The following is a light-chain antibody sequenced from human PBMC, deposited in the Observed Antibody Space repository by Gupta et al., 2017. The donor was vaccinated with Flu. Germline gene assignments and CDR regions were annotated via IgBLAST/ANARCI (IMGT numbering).Light chain of an antibody. J-gene: IGLJ2*01. V-gene: IGLV2-14*03. CDR2: DVT. CDR1: SSDFGSYNY. Sequence: SITMSCTGTSSDFGSYNYVSWYQQHPGKAPKVIVYDVTYRPSGVSNRFSGSKSGNTASLTISGLQAEDEADYYCSSYTNNTSRVFGGGTKLTVL. CDR3: SSYTNNTSRV.